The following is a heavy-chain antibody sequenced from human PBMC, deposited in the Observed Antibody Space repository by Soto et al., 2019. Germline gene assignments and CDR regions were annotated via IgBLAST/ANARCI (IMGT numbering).Heavy chain of an antibody. CDR3: ARDNGYGHFDS. Sequence: TLSLTCTVSGASISSGRSYWSWIRQHPGKGLEWIGYMFYSGSTYYHPSLKSRVNISADTSKNQLSLRLTSVTPADTAVYYCARDNGYGHFDSWGQGTLVTVSS. D-gene: IGHD5-12*01. J-gene: IGHJ4*02. CDR1: GASISSGRSY. V-gene: IGHV4-31*03. CDR2: MFYSGST.